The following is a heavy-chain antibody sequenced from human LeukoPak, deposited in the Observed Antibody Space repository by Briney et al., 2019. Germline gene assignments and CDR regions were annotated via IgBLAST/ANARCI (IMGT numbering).Heavy chain of an antibody. Sequence: PGGSLRLSCSASALTFSSYEMTWVRQAPGKGLQWVSDISSSGTTIYYADSVKGRFTISRDNAKNSLYLQMNSLRAEDTAVYYCARKFCSTSSCLCDNWGQGTLVTVSS. CDR2: ISSSGTTI. CDR1: ALTFSSYE. D-gene: IGHD2-2*01. CDR3: ARKFCSTSSCLCDN. V-gene: IGHV3-48*03. J-gene: IGHJ4*02.